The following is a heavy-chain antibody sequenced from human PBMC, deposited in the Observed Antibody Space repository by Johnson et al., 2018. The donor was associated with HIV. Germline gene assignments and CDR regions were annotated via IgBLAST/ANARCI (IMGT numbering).Heavy chain of an antibody. CDR2: IFSGGST. J-gene: IGHJ3*02. CDR1: GFTVSSNY. V-gene: IGHV3-66*01. D-gene: IGHD5-24*01. Sequence: VQLVESGGGVVQPGRSLRLSCAASGFTVSSNYMTWVRQAPGKGLEWVSVIFSGGSTYYADSVQGRFTISRDNSKNTLYLQMNSLRAEDTAVYYCARACRDGYTCDVFDIWGQGTMVTVSS. CDR3: ARACRDGYTCDVFDI.